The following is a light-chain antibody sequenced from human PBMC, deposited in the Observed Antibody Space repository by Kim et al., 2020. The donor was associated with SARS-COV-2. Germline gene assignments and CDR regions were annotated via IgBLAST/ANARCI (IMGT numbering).Light chain of an antibody. CDR2: AAS. J-gene: IGKJ5*01. Sequence: ASVGDRVTFTCRASQGMSNYLAWFQQKPGKVPRLLIDAASSLQSGVASRVSGSGSGTEFTLTISSLQPEDFATYYCLQHNSYPVSFCQGTRLEIK. CDR3: LQHNSYPVS. V-gene: IGKV1-17*03. CDR1: QGMSNY.